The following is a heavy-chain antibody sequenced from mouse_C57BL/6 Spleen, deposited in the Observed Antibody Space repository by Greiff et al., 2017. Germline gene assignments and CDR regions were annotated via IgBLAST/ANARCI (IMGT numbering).Heavy chain of an antibody. J-gene: IGHJ3*01. CDR1: GFNIKDDY. Sequence: VQLQQSGAELVRPGASVKLSCTASGFNIKDDYMHWVKQRPEQGLEWIGWIDPENGDTEYASKFQGKATITADTSSNTAYLQLSSLTSEDTAVYYCTPYYYGSSYPTFAYWGQGTLVTVSA. CDR2: IDPENGDT. CDR3: TPYYYGSSYPTFAY. D-gene: IGHD1-1*01. V-gene: IGHV14-4*01.